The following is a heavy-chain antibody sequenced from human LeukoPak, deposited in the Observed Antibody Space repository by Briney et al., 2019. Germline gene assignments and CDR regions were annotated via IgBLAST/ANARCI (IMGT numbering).Heavy chain of an antibody. CDR3: ARDINWGQVDY. V-gene: IGHV3-74*01. Sequence: GGSLRLSCAASGFTFSGHWMYWLRQAPGKGLAWVSRINGDGSATNYAGSMKGRFTISRDNAKNILYLQMNSLRENDTAVYYCARDINWGQVDYWGQGTLVTVSS. CDR2: INGDGSAT. J-gene: IGHJ4*02. D-gene: IGHD7-27*01. CDR1: GFTFSGHW.